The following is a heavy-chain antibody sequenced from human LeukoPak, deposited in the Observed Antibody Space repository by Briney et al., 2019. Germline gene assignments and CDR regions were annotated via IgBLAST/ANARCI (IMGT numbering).Heavy chain of an antibody. CDR3: AKGPDIVVVPAAFAFDI. CDR2: ISGSGGST. J-gene: IGHJ3*02. Sequence: GSLRLSCAASGFTFSSYAMSWVRQAPGKGLEWVSAISGSGGSTYYADSVKGRFTISRDNSKNTLYLQMNSLRAEDTAVYYCAKGPDIVVVPAAFAFDIWGQGTMVTVSS. CDR1: GFTFSSYA. V-gene: IGHV3-23*01. D-gene: IGHD2-2*01.